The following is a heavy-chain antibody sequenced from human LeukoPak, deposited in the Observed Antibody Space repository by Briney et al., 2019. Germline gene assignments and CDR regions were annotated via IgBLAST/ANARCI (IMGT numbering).Heavy chain of an antibody. Sequence: GGSLRLSCAASGFTFSSYSMNWVRQAPGKGLEWVSYISSSSSTIYYADSVKGRFTISRDNAKNSLYLQMNSLRAEDTVVYYCARTPTGFLSYYFDYWGQGTLVTVSS. J-gene: IGHJ4*02. D-gene: IGHD1-14*01. CDR3: ARTPTGFLSYYFDY. CDR1: GFTFSSYS. CDR2: ISSSSSTI. V-gene: IGHV3-48*01.